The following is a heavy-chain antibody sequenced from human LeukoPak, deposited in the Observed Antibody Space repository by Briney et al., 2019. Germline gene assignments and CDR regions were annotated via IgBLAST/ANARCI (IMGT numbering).Heavy chain of an antibody. CDR1: GASVSSSSYC. V-gene: IGHV4-31*03. J-gene: IGHJ4*02. Sequence: SQTLSLTCTVSGASVSSSSYCWTWLRQHPGKGLESIGYICYSESPEYNPSLQSRVSMSVDTSKNQFSLKLNSVTVADTAVYYCAGGYDSRKAGYWGQGTLVTVSS. CDR2: ICYSESP. CDR3: AGGYDSRKAGY. D-gene: IGHD5-12*01.